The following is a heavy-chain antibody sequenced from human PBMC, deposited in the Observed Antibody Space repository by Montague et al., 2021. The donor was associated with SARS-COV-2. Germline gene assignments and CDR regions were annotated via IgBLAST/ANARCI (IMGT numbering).Heavy chain of an antibody. CDR2: IYYSGVT. D-gene: IGHD2-15*01. V-gene: IGHV4-59*13. Sequence: SETLSLTCTVSGDSISGFYWNWIRQPPGKGLEWIGKIYYSGVTNYNPSLKSRVTISVDTSKNQFSLKLISVTAADTALYYCARGVVEAPDTSDYWGQGTLGTVSS. J-gene: IGHJ4*02. CDR3: ARGVVEAPDTSDY. CDR1: GDSISGFY.